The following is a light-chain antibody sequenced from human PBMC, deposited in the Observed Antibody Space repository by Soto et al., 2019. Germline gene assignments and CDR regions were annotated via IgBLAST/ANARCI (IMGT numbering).Light chain of an antibody. CDR2: KVS. CDR3: MQGSHWPPIT. Sequence: DVVVTQSPLSLPVTLGQAASISCRSSQSLVHRDGNTYLSWFRQRPGQSPRRLIYKVSNREAGVPERFGGSGSGTDFTLKISRVEAEDVGLYYCMQGSHWPPITFGQGTRLEIK. V-gene: IGKV2-30*02. J-gene: IGKJ5*01. CDR1: QSLVHRDGNTY.